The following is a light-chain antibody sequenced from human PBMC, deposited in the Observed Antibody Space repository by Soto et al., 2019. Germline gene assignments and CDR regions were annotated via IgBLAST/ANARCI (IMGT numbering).Light chain of an antibody. J-gene: IGKJ5*01. CDR1: EHVTSTY. V-gene: IGKV3-20*01. Sequence: THGAGTMGWAPGGESAQSCGASEHVTSTYLAWYQQRPGQAPRLLIYEASTRATGIPDRFSGSGSGTDFTLVTTFLQPQDFAVYYCQQYGSSPITSGQGTRLEI. CDR3: QQYGSSPIT. CDR2: EAS.